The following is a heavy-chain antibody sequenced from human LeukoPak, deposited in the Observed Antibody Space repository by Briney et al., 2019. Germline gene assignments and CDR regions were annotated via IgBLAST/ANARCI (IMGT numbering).Heavy chain of an antibody. V-gene: IGHV3-11*04. CDR1: GFTVSTNY. J-gene: IGHJ6*03. D-gene: IGHD2-2*01. Sequence: GGSLRLSCAASGFTVSTNYMSWVRQAPGKGLEWVSYISSSGNTIYYADSVKGRFTISRDNAKNSLYLQMNSLRAEDTAVYYCARPAPEGFYYYYMDVWGKGTTVTVSS. CDR3: ARPAPEGFYYYYMDV. CDR2: ISSSGNTI.